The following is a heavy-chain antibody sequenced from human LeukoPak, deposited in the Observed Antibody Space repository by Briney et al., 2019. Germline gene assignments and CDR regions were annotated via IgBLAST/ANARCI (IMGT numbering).Heavy chain of an antibody. CDR2: IIPIFGTA. J-gene: IGHJ3*02. V-gene: IGHV1-69*05. CDR1: GGTFSSYA. Sequence: SVKVSCKASGGTFSSYAISWVRQAPGQGLEWMGGIIPIFGTANYAQKFQGRVTITTDESTSTAYMELSSLRSEDAAVYYCGRDRRTYYYDSSGYYPDAFDIWGQGTMVTVSS. D-gene: IGHD3-22*01. CDR3: GRDRRTYYYDSSGYYPDAFDI.